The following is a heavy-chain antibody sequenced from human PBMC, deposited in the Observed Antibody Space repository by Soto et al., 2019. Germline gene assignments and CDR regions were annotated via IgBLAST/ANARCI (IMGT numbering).Heavy chain of an antibody. J-gene: IGHJ5*02. CDR2: INSDGSST. Sequence: GGSLRLSCAASGFTFSSYWMHWVRQAPGKGLVWVSRINSDGSSTSYADSVKGRFTISRDNAKNTLYLQMNSLRAEDTAVYYCARVSGYYDFWSGYDIYNWFDPWGQGTLVTVSS. CDR3: ARVSGYYDFWSGYDIYNWFDP. D-gene: IGHD3-3*01. V-gene: IGHV3-74*01. CDR1: GFTFSSYW.